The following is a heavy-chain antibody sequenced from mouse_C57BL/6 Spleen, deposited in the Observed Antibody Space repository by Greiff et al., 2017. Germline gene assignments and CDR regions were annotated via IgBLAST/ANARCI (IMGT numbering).Heavy chain of an antibody. CDR3: ARQTAQATDY. V-gene: IGHV5-17*01. CDR2: ISSGSSTI. Sequence: EVKLMESGGGLVKPGGSLKLSCAASGFTFSDYGMHWVRQAPEKGLEWVAYISSGSSTIYYADTVKGGFTISRDNAKNTLFLQMTSLRSEDTAMYYCARQTAQATDYWGQGTTLTVSS. D-gene: IGHD3-2*02. CDR1: GFTFSDYG. J-gene: IGHJ2*01.